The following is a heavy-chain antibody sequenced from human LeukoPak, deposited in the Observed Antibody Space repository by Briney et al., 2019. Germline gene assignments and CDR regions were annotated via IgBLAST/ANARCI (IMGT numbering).Heavy chain of an antibody. D-gene: IGHD6-13*01. J-gene: IGHJ4*02. V-gene: IGHV4-39*01. CDR1: GDSIRNTNHY. CDR3: AGPISSWFRSFDS. CDR2: IYYVGNT. Sequence: SETLSLTCTVSGDSIRNTNHYWGWIRQPPGKGLEWIGTIYYVGNTYYTPSLKSRATMSVDTTKNQFSLKLNSVTAADTAVYYCAGPISSWFRSFDSWGPGTMVTVSS.